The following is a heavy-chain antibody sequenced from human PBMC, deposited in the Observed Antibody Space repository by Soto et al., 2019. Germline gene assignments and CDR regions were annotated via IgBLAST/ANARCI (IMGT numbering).Heavy chain of an antibody. V-gene: IGHV3-23*01. CDR1: GFTFSAYD. J-gene: IGHJ4*02. CDR3: AKDRRGPWP. D-gene: IGHD3-10*01. Sequence: GGSLRLSCAASGFTFSAYDMTWVRQAPGKGLEWVSAISGSGYSTYYADSVKGRFTISRDNSKNTVYLQMNSLRADDTAVYYCAKDRRGPWPWGQGTLVTVSS. CDR2: ISGSGYST.